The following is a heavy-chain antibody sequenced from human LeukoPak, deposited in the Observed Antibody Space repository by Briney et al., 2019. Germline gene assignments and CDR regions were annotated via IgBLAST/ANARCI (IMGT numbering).Heavy chain of an antibody. D-gene: IGHD2-15*01. V-gene: IGHV3-9*01. CDR1: GFTFDDYA. Sequence: GGSLRLSCAASGFTFDDYAMHWVRQAPGKGLEWVSGISWNSGSIGYADSVKGRFTISRDNAKNSLYLQMNSLRAEDTALYYCAKDMGSLGYCSGGSCGAFDIWGQGTMVTVSS. CDR3: AKDMGSLGYCSGGSCGAFDI. J-gene: IGHJ3*02. CDR2: ISWNSGSI.